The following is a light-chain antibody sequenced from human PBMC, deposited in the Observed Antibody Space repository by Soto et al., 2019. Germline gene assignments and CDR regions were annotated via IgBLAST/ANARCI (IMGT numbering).Light chain of an antibody. CDR3: MQALQTPLT. CDR2: LGS. V-gene: IGKV2-28*01. CDR1: QSLLHSNGYNY. Sequence: DIVMTQSPLSLPVTPGEPASISCRSSQSLLHSNGYNYLDWYLQKPGQSPQLLIYLGSNRASGVPDRVSGSGSGTDVTLKISRVEAEDVGVYYCMQALQTPLTFGGGTNVEIK. J-gene: IGKJ4*01.